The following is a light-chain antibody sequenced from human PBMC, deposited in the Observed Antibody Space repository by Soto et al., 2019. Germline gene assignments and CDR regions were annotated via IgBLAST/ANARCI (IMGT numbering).Light chain of an antibody. V-gene: IGKV3-20*01. J-gene: IGKJ1*01. CDR2: GAS. CDR1: QSIGGNY. CDR3: QQYGSSPWT. Sequence: DIVLPQSPGTLSLSPGARATLSRRASQSIGGNYLAWYQQQPGRAPRLLIYGASSRATGIPDRFSGSGSGTDFTLTISRLEPEDFAVYYCQQYGSSPWTVGQGTKVDIK.